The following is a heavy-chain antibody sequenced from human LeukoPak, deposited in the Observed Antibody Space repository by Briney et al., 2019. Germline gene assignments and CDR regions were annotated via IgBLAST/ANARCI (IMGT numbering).Heavy chain of an antibody. CDR3: VRVDNSAYSD. CDR2: ISSSSSII. D-gene: IGHD3-22*01. Sequence: GGSLRLSCAASGFIFSSYSMNWVRQAPGKGLEWVSYISSSSSIIYYADSVKGRFTISRDNAKNSLYLQMNSLRAEDTAVYYCVRVDNSAYSDWGQGTLVTVSS. V-gene: IGHV3-48*04. J-gene: IGHJ4*02. CDR1: GFIFSSYS.